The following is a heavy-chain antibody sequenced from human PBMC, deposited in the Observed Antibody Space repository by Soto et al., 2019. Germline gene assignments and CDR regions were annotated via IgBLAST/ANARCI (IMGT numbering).Heavy chain of an antibody. CDR1: GGSISSYY. D-gene: IGHD3-3*01. V-gene: IGHV4-4*07. CDR2: IYTSGST. Sequence: SETLSLTCTVSGGSISSYYWSWIRQPAGKGLEWIGRIYTSGSTNYNPSLKSRVTMSVDTSKNQFSLKLSSVTAADTAVYYCARGTLYYDFWSGYTGGNWFDPWGQGTLVTVSS. J-gene: IGHJ5*02. CDR3: ARGTLYYDFWSGYTGGNWFDP.